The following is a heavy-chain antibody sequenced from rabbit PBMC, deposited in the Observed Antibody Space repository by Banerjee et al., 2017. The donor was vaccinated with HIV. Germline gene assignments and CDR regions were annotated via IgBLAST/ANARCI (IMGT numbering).Heavy chain of an antibody. CDR3: ARDVAGYAYAHYFNL. J-gene: IGHJ4*01. V-gene: IGHV1S40*01. CDR2: IYAGSSGST. CDR1: GFSFSSSYY. D-gene: IGHD6-1*01. Sequence: QSLEESGGDLVKPGASLTLTCTASGFSFSSSYYMCWVRQAPGKGLEWIACIYAGSSGSTYYASWAKGRFTISKTSSTTVTLQMTSLTAADTATYFCARDVAGYAYAHYFNLWGPGTLVTVS.